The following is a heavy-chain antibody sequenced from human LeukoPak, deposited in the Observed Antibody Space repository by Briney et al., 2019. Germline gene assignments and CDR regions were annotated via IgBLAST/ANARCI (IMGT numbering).Heavy chain of an antibody. Sequence: PGGSLRLSCAASGFTFSSYAMHWVRQAPGRGLEWVAVISYDGSNKYYADSVKGRFTISRDNSKNTLYLQMNSLRAEDTAVYYCARDQIQLWLRYYCDYWGQGTLVTVSS. CDR2: ISYDGSNK. J-gene: IGHJ4*02. V-gene: IGHV3-30-3*01. CDR1: GFTFSSYA. D-gene: IGHD5-18*01. CDR3: ARDQIQLWLRYYCDY.